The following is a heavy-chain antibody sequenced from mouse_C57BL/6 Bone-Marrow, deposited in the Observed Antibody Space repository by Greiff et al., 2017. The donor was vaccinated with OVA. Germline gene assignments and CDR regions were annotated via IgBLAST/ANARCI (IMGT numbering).Heavy chain of an antibody. V-gene: IGHV5-4*01. D-gene: IGHD2-5*01. CDR1: GFTFSSYA. CDR3: ARDTPLYYSKDY. CDR2: ISDGGSYT. J-gene: IGHJ2*03. Sequence: EVMLVESGGGLVKPGGSLKLSCAASGFTFSSYAMSWVRQTPEKRLEWVATISDGGSYTYYPDNVKGRFTISRDNAKNNLYLQMSHLKSEDTARDYGARDTPLYYSKDYWGQGTSLTVTS.